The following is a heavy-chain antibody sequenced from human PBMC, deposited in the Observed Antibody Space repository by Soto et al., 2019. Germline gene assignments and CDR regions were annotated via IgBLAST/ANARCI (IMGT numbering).Heavy chain of an antibody. Sequence: SETLSLTCSIYSGSFSGYYWSWIRQPPGKGLEWIGEISQSGNTNYSPSLKSRVSISIDTSKKQFSLNLASVSAADTAVYYCARAPRVSGSSQTRPGFWGQGTLVTVSS. J-gene: IGHJ4*02. CDR1: SGSFSGYY. V-gene: IGHV4-34*01. CDR3: ARAPRVSGSSQTRPGF. D-gene: IGHD6-6*01. CDR2: ISQSGNT.